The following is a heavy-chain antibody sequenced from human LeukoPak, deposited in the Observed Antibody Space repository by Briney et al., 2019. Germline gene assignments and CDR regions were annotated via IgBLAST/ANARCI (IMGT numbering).Heavy chain of an antibody. Sequence: ASVRVSCKASGYTFTVYYMHWVRQAPGQGREWMGWSNPNNGGTNYAQKFQGRVTMTLDTSISTAYMELSRVRFDDTAIYYCARVDGGEWYCFDYWGQGTLVTVSS. J-gene: IGHJ4*02. CDR1: GYTFTVYY. CDR2: SNPNNGGT. CDR3: ARVDGGEWYCFDY. D-gene: IGHD2-8*02. V-gene: IGHV1-2*02.